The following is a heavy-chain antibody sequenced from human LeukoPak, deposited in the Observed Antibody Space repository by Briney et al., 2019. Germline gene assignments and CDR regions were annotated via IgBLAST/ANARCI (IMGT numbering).Heavy chain of an antibody. Sequence: SVKVSCKASGGTFSSYAISWVRQAPGQGLEWMGGIIPIFGTANYAQKFQGRVTITTDESTSTAYMELSSLRSEDTAVYYCAREAVGLRLTHYYYYMDVWGKGTTVTVSS. D-gene: IGHD3-16*01. J-gene: IGHJ6*03. CDR2: IIPIFGTA. V-gene: IGHV1-69*05. CDR3: AREAVGLRLTHYYYYMDV. CDR1: GGTFSSYA.